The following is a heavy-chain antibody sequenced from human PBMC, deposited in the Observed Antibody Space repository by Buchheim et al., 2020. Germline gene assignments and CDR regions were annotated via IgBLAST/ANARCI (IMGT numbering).Heavy chain of an antibody. CDR1: GYTFTSYY. Sequence: QVQLVQSGAEVKKPGASVKVSCKASGYTFTSYYMHWVRQAPGQGLEWMGIINPSGGSTSYAQKFQGRITMTRDTSTSTCYMELSSLRSEDTAVYYCARASFGGRYYYYYGMDVWGQGTT. CDR2: INPSGGST. CDR3: ARASFGGRYYYYYGMDV. J-gene: IGHJ6*02. V-gene: IGHV1-46*01. D-gene: IGHD3-3*01.